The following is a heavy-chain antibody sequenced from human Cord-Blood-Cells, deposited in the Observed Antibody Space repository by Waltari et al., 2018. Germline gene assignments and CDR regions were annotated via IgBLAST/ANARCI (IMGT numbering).Heavy chain of an antibody. J-gene: IGHJ2*01. Sequence: EVQLLESGGGLVQPGGSLRLSCAASGFTFSSYAMSWVRQAPGKGLEWVSAISGSGGSTYYADSVKGRFTISRDNPKNTLYLQMNSLRAEDTAVYYCAKDCEKLDVGWYFDLWGRGTLVTVSS. V-gene: IGHV3-23*01. CDR3: AKDCEKLDVGWYFDL. CDR1: GFTFSSYA. D-gene: IGHD2-15*01. CDR2: ISGSGGST.